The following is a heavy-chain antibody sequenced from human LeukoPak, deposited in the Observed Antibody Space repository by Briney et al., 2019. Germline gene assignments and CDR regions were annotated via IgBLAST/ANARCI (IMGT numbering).Heavy chain of an antibody. CDR2: ISGSGGST. CDR1: GFTFTSYA. J-gene: IGHJ4*02. CDR3: AKDGLLWFGESFFDY. Sequence: GGSLRLSCAASGFTFTSYAMSWVRQAPGKGLEWVSAISGSGGSTYYADSVKGRFTISRDNSKNTLYLQMNSLRAEDTAVYYCAKDGLLWFGESFFDYWGQGTLVTVSS. D-gene: IGHD3-10*01. V-gene: IGHV3-23*01.